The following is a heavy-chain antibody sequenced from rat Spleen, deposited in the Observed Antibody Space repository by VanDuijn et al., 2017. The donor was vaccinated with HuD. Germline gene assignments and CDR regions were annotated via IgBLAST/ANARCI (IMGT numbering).Heavy chain of an antibody. J-gene: IGHJ3*01. CDR3: ARVGTRVSRFAY. CDR1: GFTLSDYV. D-gene: IGHD1-4*01. CDR2: ISPSGATT. V-gene: IGHV5-19*01. Sequence: EVQLVASGGGLVQPGRSLKLSCAASGFTLSDYVMHWIRQAPTKGLEWVTSISPSGATTNYRDSVKGRFTISRDNARGTLYLQMDSLRSEDTATYYCARVGTRVSRFAYWGQGTLVTVSS.